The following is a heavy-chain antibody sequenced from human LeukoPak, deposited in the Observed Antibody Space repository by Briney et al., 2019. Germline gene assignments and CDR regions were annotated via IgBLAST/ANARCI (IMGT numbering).Heavy chain of an antibody. V-gene: IGHV3-48*03. CDR1: GFTFSAYE. J-gene: IGHJ4*02. CDR3: AREMDYNDSRPIDY. Sequence: GGSLRLSCAASGFTFSAYEMNWVRQAPGKGLEWVSYIRSSDSTIYYADSEKGRVTISRDNAKNSLYLQMNSLRAEDTAVYCGAREMDYNDSRPIDYGGQGTLVTVSS. CDR2: IRSSDSTI. D-gene: IGHD3-22*01.